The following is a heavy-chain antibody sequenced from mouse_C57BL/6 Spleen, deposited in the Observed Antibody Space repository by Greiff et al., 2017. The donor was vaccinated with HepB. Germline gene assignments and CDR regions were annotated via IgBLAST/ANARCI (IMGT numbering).Heavy chain of an antibody. J-gene: IGHJ3*01. CDR1: GYAFSSSW. CDR3: ARGYGVFAY. D-gene: IGHD2-10*02. Sequence: QVQLQQSGPELVKPGASVKISCTASGYAFSSSWMHWVKQRPGKGLEWIGRIYPGDGDTNYNGKFKGKATLTADKSSSTAYMHLSSLTSEDAAVYGCARGYGVFAYWGQGTLVTVSA. CDR2: IYPGDGDT. V-gene: IGHV1-82*01.